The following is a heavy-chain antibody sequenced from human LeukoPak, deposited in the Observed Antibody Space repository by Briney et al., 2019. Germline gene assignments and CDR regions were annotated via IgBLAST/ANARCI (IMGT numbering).Heavy chain of an antibody. V-gene: IGHV3-13*05. CDR1: GFTFSSYV. Sequence: GGALRLSCAASGFTFSSYVMHWGRQATGKGLEWVSAIGTAGDQYYPGSVKGRFTISREHAKNSLYLQMNSLRAGDTAVYYCARGARRLRGAFDIWGQGTMVTVSS. J-gene: IGHJ3*02. CDR2: IGTAGDQ. CDR3: ARGARRLRGAFDI. D-gene: IGHD3-22*01.